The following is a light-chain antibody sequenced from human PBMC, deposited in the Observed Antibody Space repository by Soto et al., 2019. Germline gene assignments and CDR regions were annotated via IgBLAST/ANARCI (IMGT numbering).Light chain of an antibody. CDR3: SSYAGTNNLLYV. CDR2: EVS. J-gene: IGLJ1*01. CDR1: SSDVGAYNY. Sequence: QSVLTQPPAASGSPGQSVTIYCSGTSSDVGAYNYVSWYQQHPGKAPRLLIYEVSQRPSGVPDRFSGSKSANTASLTVSGLQPEDEADYYCSSYAGTNNLLYVFGTGTKVTVL. V-gene: IGLV2-8*01.